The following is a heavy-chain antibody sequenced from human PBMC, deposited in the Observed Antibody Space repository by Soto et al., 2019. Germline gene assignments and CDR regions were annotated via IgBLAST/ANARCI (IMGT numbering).Heavy chain of an antibody. Sequence: EVQLLESGGGLVQPGGSLRISCAASGFIFSGYGMTWVRQAPGKGLEWVSIINAGGSTTHYADSVKGRFTISRDDSKNSLFLQMIRLRGYGTAVYYCARAAIWGGGRYYYYYMDGWGKVTRVTVS. J-gene: IGHJ6*03. D-gene: IGHD2-15*01. CDR1: GFIFSGYG. V-gene: IGHV3-23*03. CDR3: ARAAIWGGGRYYYYYMDG. CDR2: INAGGSTT.